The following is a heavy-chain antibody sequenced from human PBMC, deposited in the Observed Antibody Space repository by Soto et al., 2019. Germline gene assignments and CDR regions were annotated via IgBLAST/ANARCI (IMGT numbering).Heavy chain of an antibody. J-gene: IGHJ4*02. CDR1: GGYIDRSNYY. V-gene: IGHV4-39*01. CDR3: ARHFVAVVIKGWGY. D-gene: IGHD3-10*01. CDR2: TYYNGNA. Sequence: SETLSLTCNVSGGYIDRSNYYWDWLRQPPGKGLEWIGTTYYNGNAYYNPSLRSRVSMSVDTSRNQLSLKLISVTAADTAVYYCARHFVAVVIKGWGYWGQGTLVTVSS.